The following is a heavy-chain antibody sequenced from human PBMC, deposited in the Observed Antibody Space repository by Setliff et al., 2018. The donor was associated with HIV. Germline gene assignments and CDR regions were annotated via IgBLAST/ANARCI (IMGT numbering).Heavy chain of an antibody. Sequence: SETLSLTCTVSACSIRSSSYYWAWIRQPPGKGLEWIGTIYYSGSTYYNPSLKSRLTISVDTSTNKFSLKLSSVTAADTAVYCCARLRGLNLEPFDYWGQGTLVTVSS. D-gene: IGHD1-1*01. CDR3: ARLRGLNLEPFDY. CDR2: IYYSGST. CDR1: ACSIRSSSYY. J-gene: IGHJ4*02. V-gene: IGHV4-39*01.